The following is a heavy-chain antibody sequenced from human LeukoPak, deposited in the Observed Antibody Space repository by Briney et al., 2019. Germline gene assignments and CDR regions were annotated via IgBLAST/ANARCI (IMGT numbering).Heavy chain of an antibody. CDR3: ARGGYYGSGRDAFDI. V-gene: IGHV4-59*12. D-gene: IGHD3-10*01. CDR2: IYYSGST. J-gene: IGHJ3*02. CDR1: GGSISRYY. Sequence: SETLSLTCTVSGGSISRYYWSWIRQPPGKGLEWIGYIYYSGSTNYNPSLRRRATMSVDTSKNQFSLKLSSVTAADTAVYYCARGGYYGSGRDAFDIWGQGTMVTVPS.